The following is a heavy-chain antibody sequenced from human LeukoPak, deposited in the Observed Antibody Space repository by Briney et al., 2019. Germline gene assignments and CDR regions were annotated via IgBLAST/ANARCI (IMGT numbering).Heavy chain of an antibody. CDR3: ATDPLNNYYLNYMDV. D-gene: IGHD3-16*02. CDR2: INTIGRRA. CDR1: GFTFSSVA. Sequence: GGSLRLSCVSSGFTFSSVAMSWVRQAPGKGLEWVSSINTIGRRAYYADSVKGRFTISRDNSKNTLSLQMSSLRADDTAVYYYATDPLNNYYLNYMDVWGNGTTVTVSS. V-gene: IGHV3-23*01. J-gene: IGHJ6*03.